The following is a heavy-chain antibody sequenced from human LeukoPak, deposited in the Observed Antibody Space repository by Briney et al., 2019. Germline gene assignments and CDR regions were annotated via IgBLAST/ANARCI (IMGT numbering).Heavy chain of an antibody. Sequence: AAVNVSCKASGYTFTGYYMHWVRQAPGQGLEWMGWINPNSGGTNYAQKFQGRVTMTRDTSISTAYMELSRLRSDDTAVYYCARERDYGDPYLDYWGQGILVTVSS. V-gene: IGHV1-2*02. CDR2: INPNSGGT. D-gene: IGHD4-17*01. CDR3: ARERDYGDPYLDY. CDR1: GYTFTGYY. J-gene: IGHJ4*02.